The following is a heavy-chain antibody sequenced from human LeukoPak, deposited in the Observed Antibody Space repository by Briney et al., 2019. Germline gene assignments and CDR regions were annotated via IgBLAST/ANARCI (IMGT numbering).Heavy chain of an antibody. Sequence: GGSLRLSCAVSGFTFNSFHGNWVRQAPGGGLEWLSYIDPTGSDIYHAASVQGRFTISRDNSVSSLCLQMNSLRDADPAVSFCAGGGGNGWHIAMWGQGALVTASS. D-gene: IGHD6-19*01. CDR3: AGGGGNGWHIAM. J-gene: IGHJ4*02. V-gene: IGHV3-48*02. CDR2: IDPTGSDI. CDR1: GFTFNSFH.